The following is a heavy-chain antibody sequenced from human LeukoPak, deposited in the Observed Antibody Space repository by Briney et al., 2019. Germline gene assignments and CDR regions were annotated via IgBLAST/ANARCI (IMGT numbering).Heavy chain of an antibody. Sequence: GGSLRLSCAASGFTFSGSAMHWVRQASGKGPEWVGRIRSKANSYATAYAASVKGRFTISRDDSKNTAYLQMNSLRVEDTGVYYCAKVNWCLATCADGWGQGTLVTVSS. CDR3: AKVNWCLATCADG. J-gene: IGHJ4*02. CDR2: IRSKANSYAT. V-gene: IGHV3-73*01. D-gene: IGHD2-8*01. CDR1: GFTFSGSA.